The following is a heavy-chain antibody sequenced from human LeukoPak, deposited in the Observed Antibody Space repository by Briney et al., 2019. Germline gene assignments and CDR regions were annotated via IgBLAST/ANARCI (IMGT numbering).Heavy chain of an antibody. V-gene: IGHV3-7*05. D-gene: IGHD2-21*02. CDR3: ARYCGGNCYSPHDAFDI. J-gene: IGHJ3*02. Sequence: PGGSLRLSCAASGFTLRSHWMTWVRQAPGKGLEWVANINQDGSEKYYVDSVKGRFTLSRDNAKNSLYLQMHSLRAEDTAVYYCARYCGGNCYSPHDAFDIWGQGTMVTVSS. CDR1: GFTLRSHW. CDR2: INQDGSEK.